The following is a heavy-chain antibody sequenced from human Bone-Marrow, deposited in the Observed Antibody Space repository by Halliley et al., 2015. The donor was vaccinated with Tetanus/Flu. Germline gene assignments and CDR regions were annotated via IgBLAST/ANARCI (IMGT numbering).Heavy chain of an antibody. V-gene: IGHV1-46*01. Sequence: QLVQSGGEVKKPGASVKISCKASGYTFTSYYMHWVRQAPGQGLEWMGIINPSTGGTNYAQKFQGRVTMTRDTPTSTVYLDLSSLESEDTAVYYGARGTGNPISGLGYWGQGTLVTVAA. CDR3: ARGTGNPISGLGY. D-gene: IGHD3-10*01. J-gene: IGHJ4*02. CDR1: GYTFTSYY. CDR2: INPSTGGT.